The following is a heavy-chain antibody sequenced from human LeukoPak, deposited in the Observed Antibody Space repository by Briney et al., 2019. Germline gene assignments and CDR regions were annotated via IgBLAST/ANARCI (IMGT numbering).Heavy chain of an antibody. D-gene: IGHD2-2*01. V-gene: IGHV3-48*04. CDR3: ASDSEVPAPY. J-gene: IGHJ4*02. CDR2: IRSSGSTI. Sequence: GGSLRLSCTASGFTFSGYSMNWVRQAPGKGLEWISYIRSSGSTIYYADSVKGRFTISRDNAKNSLYLQMNSLRAEDTAVYYCASDSEVPAPYWGQGTLVTVSS. CDR1: GFTFSGYS.